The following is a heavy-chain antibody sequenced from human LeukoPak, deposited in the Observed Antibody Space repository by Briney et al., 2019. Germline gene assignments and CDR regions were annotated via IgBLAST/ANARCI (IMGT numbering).Heavy chain of an antibody. CDR2: ISWNSGSI. D-gene: IGHD4-4*01. CDR3: ARDLHNYSGAI. CDR1: GFTFDDYA. J-gene: IGHJ4*02. Sequence: GGSLRLSCAASGFTFDDYAMHWVRQAPGKGLEWVSGISWNSGSIGYADSVKGRFTISRDNAKNSLYLQMNSLRAEDTAVYYCARDLHNYSGAIWGQGTLVTVSS. V-gene: IGHV3-9*01.